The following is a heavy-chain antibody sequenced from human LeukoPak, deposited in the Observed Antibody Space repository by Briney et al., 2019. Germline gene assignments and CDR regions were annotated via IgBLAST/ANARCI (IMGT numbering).Heavy chain of an antibody. D-gene: IGHD3-22*01. V-gene: IGHV4-31*03. J-gene: IGHJ3*02. CDR3: AREDHYYDSSGYHLGAFDI. CDR2: IYYSGST. Sequence: SETLSLTCTVSGGSISSGGYYWSWIRQHPGKGLEWIGYIYYSGSTYYNPSLKSRVTISVDTSKNQFSLKLSSVTAADTAVYYCAREDHYYDSSGYHLGAFDIWGQGTMVTVSS. CDR1: GGSISSGGYY.